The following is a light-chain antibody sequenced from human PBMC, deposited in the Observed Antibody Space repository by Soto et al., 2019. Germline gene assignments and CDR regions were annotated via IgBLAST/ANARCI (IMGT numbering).Light chain of an antibody. CDR3: QQYQKISWT. J-gene: IGKJ1*01. Sequence: DVQMTQYPSTLSASVGDKVTITCRTSQSVGSWLACYQQIPGKAPKLLIYDVSNLESGVPSMFIGSLSVTEFTLISSSLQPDDLATYYCQQYQKISWTFCQGTNFDIK. V-gene: IGKV1-5*01. CDR1: QSVGSW. CDR2: DVS.